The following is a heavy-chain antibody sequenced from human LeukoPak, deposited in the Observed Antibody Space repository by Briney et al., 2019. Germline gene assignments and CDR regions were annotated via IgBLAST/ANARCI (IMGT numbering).Heavy chain of an antibody. Sequence: ASVKVSCKASGYTFTGYYMHWVRQAPGKGVEWMGRINPNSGGTNYAQKFQGRVTMTRDTSISTAYMELGRLRSDDTAVYYCARERSGIVVVTAPFDYWGQGTLVTVSS. D-gene: IGHD2-21*02. CDR1: GYTFTGYY. J-gene: IGHJ4*02. CDR2: INPNSGGT. V-gene: IGHV1-2*06. CDR3: ARERSGIVVVTAPFDY.